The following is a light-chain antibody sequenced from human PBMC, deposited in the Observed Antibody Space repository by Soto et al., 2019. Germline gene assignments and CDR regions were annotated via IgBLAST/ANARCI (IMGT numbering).Light chain of an antibody. Sequence: ALTQPPSASGSPGQSVTISCTGTSSDVGDYNFVSWYQQHPGKAPKLMIYEVSERPSGVPDRFSGSKSGNTASLTVSGLQAEDEADYYCSSFSGSNNYVFGTGTKLTVL. V-gene: IGLV2-8*01. CDR3: SSFSGSNNYV. CDR1: SSDVGDYNF. J-gene: IGLJ1*01. CDR2: EVS.